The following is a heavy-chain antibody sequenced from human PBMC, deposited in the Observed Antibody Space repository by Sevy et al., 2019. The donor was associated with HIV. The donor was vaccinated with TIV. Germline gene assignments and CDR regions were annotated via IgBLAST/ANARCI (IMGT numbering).Heavy chain of an antibody. V-gene: IGHV3-64*02. CDR2: ISSNGGST. CDR3: ARGTWFGEGIGYYGMDV. D-gene: IGHD3-10*01. J-gene: IGHJ6*02. Sequence: GGSLRLSCAASGFTFSSYAMHWVRQAPGKGLEYVSAISSNGGSTYYADSVKGRFTISRDNSKNTLYLQMGSLRAEDMAVYYCARGTWFGEGIGYYGMDVWGQGTTVTVSS. CDR1: GFTFSSYA.